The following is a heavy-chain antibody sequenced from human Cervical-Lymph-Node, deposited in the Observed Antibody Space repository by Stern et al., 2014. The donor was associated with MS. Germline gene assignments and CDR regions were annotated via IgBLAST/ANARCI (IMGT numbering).Heavy chain of an antibody. Sequence: QVQLVESGGGVVQPGRSLRLSCAASGFTFSSSAMHWVRQAPGKGLEWVAVISFDGNKIHYADSVKGRFTISRDNSQNTLYLQLTSLRREDTGMYYCAKRAGYNNANGDYWGQGTLVSVSS. CDR1: GFTFSSSA. CDR2: ISFDGNKI. CDR3: AKRAGYNNANGDY. V-gene: IGHV3-30*18. J-gene: IGHJ4*02. D-gene: IGHD4/OR15-4a*01.